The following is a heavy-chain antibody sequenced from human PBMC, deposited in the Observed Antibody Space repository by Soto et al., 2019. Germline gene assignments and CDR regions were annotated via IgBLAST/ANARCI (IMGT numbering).Heavy chain of an antibody. J-gene: IGHJ4*02. D-gene: IGHD3-22*01. Sequence: ESGGGVVQPGRSLRLSCADSGFTFSSYGMHWVRQAPGKGLEWVAHISYDGSNNNYVDSVKGRFTISRDNSKNTLYLQMNSLRAEDTAVYYCARDSYYYDSSGYYTFDHWGQGTLVTVSS. CDR1: GFTFSSYG. CDR3: ARDSYYYDSSGYYTFDH. V-gene: IGHV3-30*03. CDR2: ISYDGSNN.